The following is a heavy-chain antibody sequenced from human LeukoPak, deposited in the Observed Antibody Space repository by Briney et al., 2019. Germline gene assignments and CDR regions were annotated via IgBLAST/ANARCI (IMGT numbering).Heavy chain of an antibody. CDR1: GFTFSSYW. V-gene: IGHV3-7*01. Sequence: PGGSLRLSCAASGFTFSSYWMSWVRQAPGKGLEWVANIKQDGSEKYYVDSVKGRFTISRDNAKNSLYLQINSLRVEDTAVFYCAKGGYFDYWGQGTLVTVSS. CDR2: IKQDGSEK. J-gene: IGHJ4*02. D-gene: IGHD3-10*01. CDR3: AKGGYFDY.